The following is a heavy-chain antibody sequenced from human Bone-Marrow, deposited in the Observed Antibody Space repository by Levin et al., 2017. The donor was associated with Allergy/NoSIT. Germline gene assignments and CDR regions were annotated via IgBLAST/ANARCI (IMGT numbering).Heavy chain of an antibody. D-gene: IGHD2-15*01. CDR1: GFIFNDYY. CDR3: AREGIVVAGASSTSYYFGMGV. J-gene: IGHJ4*02. CDR2: ISGRATTT. V-gene: IGHV3-11*01. Sequence: PGGSLRLSCAASGFIFNDYYISWIRQAPGKGPELISYISGRATTTYYGDSVKGRFTISRDNAKNIVFLQMSSLRGEDTAVYFCAREGIVVAGASSTSYYFGMGVWGQGTLVAVSS.